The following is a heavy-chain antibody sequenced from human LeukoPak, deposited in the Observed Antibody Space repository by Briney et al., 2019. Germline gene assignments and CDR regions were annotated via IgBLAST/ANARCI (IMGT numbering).Heavy chain of an antibody. V-gene: IGHV1-2*04. Sequence: GSVKVSCKASGYTFTSYYMHWVRQAPGQGLEWMGWINPNSGGTNYAQKFQGWVTMTRDTSISTAYMELSRLRSDDTAVYYCARGIAAAGTYFQHWGQGTLVTVSS. CDR3: ARGIAAAGTYFQH. CDR1: GYTFTSYY. CDR2: INPNSGGT. J-gene: IGHJ1*01. D-gene: IGHD6-13*01.